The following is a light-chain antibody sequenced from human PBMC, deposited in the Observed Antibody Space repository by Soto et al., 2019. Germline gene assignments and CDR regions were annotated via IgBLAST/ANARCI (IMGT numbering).Light chain of an antibody. J-gene: IGKJ1*01. CDR1: KDISTS. CDR2: SAS. V-gene: IGKV1D-12*01. CDR3: QQADSFPWT. Sequence: QVTQSPSSVSASVGDRVTITCRTSKDISTSVAWYQQKPGKAPNLLIYSASALHRGVPSRFSGSGSGADFTLTVSSLQPEDFATYYCQQADSFPWTFGQGTKVDIK.